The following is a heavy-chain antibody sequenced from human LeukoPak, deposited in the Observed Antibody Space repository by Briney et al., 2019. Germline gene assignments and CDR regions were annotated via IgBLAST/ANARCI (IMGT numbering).Heavy chain of an antibody. Sequence: PSETLSLTCAVYGGSFSGYYWSWIRQPPGKGLEWIGEINHSGSTNYNPSLKSRVTISVDTSKNQFSLKLSSVTAADTAVYYCARVGPKYNWNTPYDYWGQGTLVTVSS. V-gene: IGHV4-34*01. D-gene: IGHD1/OR15-1a*01. J-gene: IGHJ4*02. CDR3: ARVGPKYNWNTPYDY. CDR1: GGSFSGYY. CDR2: INHSGST.